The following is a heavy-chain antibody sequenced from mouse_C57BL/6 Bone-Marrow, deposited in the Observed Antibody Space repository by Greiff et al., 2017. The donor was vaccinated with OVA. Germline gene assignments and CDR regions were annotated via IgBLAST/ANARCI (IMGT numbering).Heavy chain of an antibody. CDR1: GYTFTSYW. V-gene: IGHV1-50*01. D-gene: IGHD2-4*01. J-gene: IGHJ2*01. CDR2: IDPSDSYT. Sequence: QVQLQQPGAELVKPGASVKLSCKASGYTFTSYWMQWVKQRPGQGLEWIGEIDPSDSYTNYNQKFKGKATLTVDTSSSTAYMQLSSLTSEDSAVYYCAREFHYDYLDYWGQGTTLTVSS. CDR3: AREFHYDYLDY.